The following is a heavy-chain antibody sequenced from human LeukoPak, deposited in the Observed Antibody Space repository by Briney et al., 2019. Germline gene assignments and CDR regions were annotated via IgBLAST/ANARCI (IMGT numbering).Heavy chain of an antibody. Sequence: SETLSLTCTVSGASIGGFFWSWIRQSPEKGLEWIGHISYSGGTSYNPSLKSRVAISIDKNQLSLKLSSVTAADTAVFYCARVGRKNSGGWPTNWFDSWGQGTLVTVSS. J-gene: IGHJ5*01. CDR1: GASIGGFF. CDR3: ARVGRKNSGGWPTNWFDS. D-gene: IGHD6-19*01. CDR2: ISYSGGT. V-gene: IGHV4-59*01.